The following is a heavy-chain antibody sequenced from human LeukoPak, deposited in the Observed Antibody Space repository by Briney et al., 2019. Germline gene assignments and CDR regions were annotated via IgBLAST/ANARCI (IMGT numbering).Heavy chain of an antibody. V-gene: IGHV3-7*01. D-gene: IGHD3-3*01. CDR1: GFTFSDYW. Sequence: GGSLRLSCAASGFTFSDYWMSWVRQAPGKGLEWVANIKQDGSEKHYVDSVKGRFTISRDNAKKSLYLQMDGLRAEDAAVYYCARNVVNYDFWSGYYFWFDPWGQGTLVTVSS. CDR2: IKQDGSEK. J-gene: IGHJ5*02. CDR3: ARNVVNYDFWSGYYFWFDP.